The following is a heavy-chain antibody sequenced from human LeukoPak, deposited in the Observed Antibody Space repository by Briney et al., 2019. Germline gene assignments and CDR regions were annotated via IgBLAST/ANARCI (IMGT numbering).Heavy chain of an antibody. J-gene: IGHJ5*02. D-gene: IGHD4-11*01. CDR1: GGSISSGGYY. CDR2: IYYSGST. Sequence: SETLSLTCTVSGGSISSGGYYWSWIRQHPGKGLEWIGYIYYSGSTYYNPSLKSLVTISVDTSKNQFSLKLSSVTAADTAVYYCAAEAVTTVLGVDPWGQGTLVTVSS. CDR3: AAEAVTTVLGVDP. V-gene: IGHV4-31*01.